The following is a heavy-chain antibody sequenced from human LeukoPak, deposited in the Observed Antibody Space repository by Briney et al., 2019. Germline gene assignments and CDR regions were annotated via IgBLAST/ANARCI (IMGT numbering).Heavy chain of an antibody. CDR1: GFTFSDYY. J-gene: IGHJ4*02. CDR3: GKIRLDSATGY. D-gene: IGHD2-15*01. V-gene: IGHV3-11*01. Sequence: GGSLRLSCAASGFTFSDYYMSWIRQAPGKGLEWVSYISSSGSTIYYADSVRGRFTISRDNFKNTMYLQMSSLRAEDTAVYYCGKIRLDSATGYWGQGTLVTVSS. CDR2: ISSSGSTI.